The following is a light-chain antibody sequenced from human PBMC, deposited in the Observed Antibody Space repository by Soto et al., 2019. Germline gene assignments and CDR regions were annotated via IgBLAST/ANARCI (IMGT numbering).Light chain of an antibody. V-gene: IGKV3-20*01. CDR1: QSVSSSY. Sequence: EIVLTQSPGTLSLSPGERATLSCRASQSVSSSYLAWYQQKPGQAPRLLIYGASSRATGIPDRFSGSGSGRDLTLTISRLELEDFAVYYCQQYGSSPPITFGQGTRLEIK. CDR3: QQYGSSPPIT. J-gene: IGKJ5*01. CDR2: GAS.